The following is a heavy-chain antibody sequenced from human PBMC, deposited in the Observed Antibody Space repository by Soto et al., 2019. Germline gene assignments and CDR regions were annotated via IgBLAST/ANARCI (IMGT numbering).Heavy chain of an antibody. CDR3: ARDGYTPPRARYLHH. Sequence: QVQLQESGPGLVKPSQTLSLTCTVSGGSISNGGYYWNWIRQHPGKGLEWIGYTHYSGSTYYNPSLKSRVPLTVAASKNQLSRHLSAVTAADTAVDYCARDGYTPPRARYLHHWGQGTLVTVSS. V-gene: IGHV4-31*03. CDR2: THYSGST. CDR1: GGSISNGGYY. J-gene: IGHJ1*01. D-gene: IGHD2-2*02.